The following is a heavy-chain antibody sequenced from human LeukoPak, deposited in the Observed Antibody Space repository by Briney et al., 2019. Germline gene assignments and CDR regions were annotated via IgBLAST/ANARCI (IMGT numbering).Heavy chain of an antibody. Sequence: GGSLRLSCAASGFTFSSYSMNWVRQAPGKGLEWVSSISSSSSYIYYADSVKGRFTISRDNAKNSLYLQMNGLRAGDTAVYYCARGGLNFDAFDIWGQGTMVTVSS. CDR1: GFTFSSYS. D-gene: IGHD1-7*01. V-gene: IGHV3-21*01. J-gene: IGHJ3*02. CDR3: ARGGLNFDAFDI. CDR2: ISSSSSYI.